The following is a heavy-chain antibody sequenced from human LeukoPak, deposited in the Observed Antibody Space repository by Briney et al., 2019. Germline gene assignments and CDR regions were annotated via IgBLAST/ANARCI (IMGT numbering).Heavy chain of an antibody. CDR3: AREAY. CDR1: GFTFSSYA. Sequence: PGGSLRLSCAASGFTFSSYAMSWVRQAPGKGLEWVASVKEDGSQKNYADTVKGRFTISRDNAKKSLVLQMNSLRAEDTAVYYCAREAYWGPGTLVTVSS. J-gene: IGHJ4*02. V-gene: IGHV3-7*01. CDR2: VKEDGSQK.